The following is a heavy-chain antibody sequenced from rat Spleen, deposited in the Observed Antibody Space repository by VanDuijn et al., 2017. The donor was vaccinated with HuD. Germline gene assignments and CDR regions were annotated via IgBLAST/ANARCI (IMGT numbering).Heavy chain of an antibody. Sequence: QVQLKESGPGLVQPSQTLSLTCTVSGLSLTSNCVSWIRQPPGKGLEWMGVIWTHGGTDYNSAIKSRLTISRDTSKSQVFLKMNSLQTEDTAMYFCARGSAFFDYWGQGTLVTVSS. J-gene: IGHJ3*01. CDR3: ARGSAFFDY. V-gene: IGHV2-47*01. CDR2: IWTHGGT. CDR1: GLSLTSNC. D-gene: IGHD3-3*01.